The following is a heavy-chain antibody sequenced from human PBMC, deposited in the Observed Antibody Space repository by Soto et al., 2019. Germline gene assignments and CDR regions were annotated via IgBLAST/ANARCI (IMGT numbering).Heavy chain of an antibody. V-gene: IGHV1-69*02. CDR2: IIPILGIA. CDR3: ARGGIQLWGDAFDI. Sequence: ASVKVSCKASGGTFSSYTISWVRQAPGRGLEWMGRIIPILGIANYAQKFQGRVTITADKSTSTAYMELSSLRSEDTAVYYCARGGIQLWGDAFDIWGQGTMVTVSS. J-gene: IGHJ3*02. D-gene: IGHD5-18*01. CDR1: GGTFSSYT.